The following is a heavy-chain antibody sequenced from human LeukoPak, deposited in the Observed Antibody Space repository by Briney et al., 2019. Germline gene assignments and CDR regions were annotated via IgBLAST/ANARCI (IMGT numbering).Heavy chain of an antibody. J-gene: IGHJ4*02. CDR1: GGSISSSTYY. D-gene: IGHD3-3*01. CDR2: IYYSGSA. CDR3: ARELVTIFGEDLDY. Sequence: SETLSLTCTVSGGSISSSTYYWGWIRQPPGKGLEWIGTIYYSGSAYYNPSLKSRVTISVDTSKNQFSLKLSSVTAADTAVYYCARELVTIFGEDLDYWGQGTLVTVSS. V-gene: IGHV4-39*07.